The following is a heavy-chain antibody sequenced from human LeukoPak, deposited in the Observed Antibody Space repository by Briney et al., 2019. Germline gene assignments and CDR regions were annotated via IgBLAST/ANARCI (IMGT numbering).Heavy chain of an antibody. CDR3: ARDDSSGYYSFDY. CDR1: GYTFTRYY. J-gene: IGHJ4*02. D-gene: IGHD3-22*01. Sequence: ASVKVSCKASGYTFTRYYMHWVRQAPGQGLEWMGWINPNSGGTNYAQKFQGRVTMTRDTSISTAYMELSRLRSDDTAVYYCARDDSSGYYSFDYWGQGTLVTVSS. CDR2: INPNSGGT. V-gene: IGHV1-2*02.